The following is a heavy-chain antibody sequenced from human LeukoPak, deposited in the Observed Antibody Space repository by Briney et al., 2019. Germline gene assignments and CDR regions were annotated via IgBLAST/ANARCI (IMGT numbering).Heavy chain of an antibody. CDR3: ARDSSGYYYDFTY. CDR1: GGSINIGGYY. Sequence: PSETLSLPCTISGGSINIGGYYWSWTRQHPGKGLERIGYIYYSGSTYYTPSPKSQVTISVDTSKTQFSLKLSSATAADTAVYYCARDSSGYYYDFTYWGQGTLVTVSS. CDR2: IYYSGST. J-gene: IGHJ4*02. V-gene: IGHV4-31*01. D-gene: IGHD3-22*01.